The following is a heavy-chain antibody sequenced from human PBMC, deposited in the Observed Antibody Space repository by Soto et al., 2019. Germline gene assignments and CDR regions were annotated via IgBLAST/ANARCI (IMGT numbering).Heavy chain of an antibody. CDR2: INYSGST. J-gene: IGHJ4*02. V-gene: IGHV4-59*01. Sequence: QVQLQESGPGLVKPSETLSLTCTVSGGSISSYYWSWIRQPPGKGLEWIGYINYSGSTNYNPSLKRRVPISVDTSKNEFSLKLISVTAADTAVYYCARGIWFGDPLGFGYWVQGTLVTVSS. D-gene: IGHD3-10*01. CDR3: ARGIWFGDPLGFGY. CDR1: GGSISSYY.